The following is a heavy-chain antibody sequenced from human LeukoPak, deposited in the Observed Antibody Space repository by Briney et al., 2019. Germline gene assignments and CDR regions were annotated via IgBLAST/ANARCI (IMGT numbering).Heavy chain of an antibody. CDR1: GFTFSNYA. Sequence: GGSLRLSCAASGFTFSNYAMHWVRQAPGKGLEWVAVIWYDGSNKYCADSVKGRFTISRDNSKNTLYLQVNSLRAEDTAVYYCARSSGWQPDFDYWGQGTLVTVSS. CDR2: IWYDGSNK. D-gene: IGHD6-19*01. J-gene: IGHJ4*02. CDR3: ARSSGWQPDFDY. V-gene: IGHV3-33*01.